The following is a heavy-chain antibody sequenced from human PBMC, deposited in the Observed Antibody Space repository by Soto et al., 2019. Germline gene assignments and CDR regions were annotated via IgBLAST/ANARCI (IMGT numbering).Heavy chain of an antibody. CDR2: IYYSGST. CDR1: GGSISSGDYY. D-gene: IGHD5-12*01. J-gene: IGHJ5*02. Sequence: PSETLSLTCTVSGGSISSGDYYWSWIRQPPGKGLEWIGYIYYSGSTYYNPSLKSRVTISVDTSKNQFSLKLSSVTAADTAVYYCARIVATIVPNWFDPWGQGXLVTVSS. CDR3: ARIVATIVPNWFDP. V-gene: IGHV4-30-4*01.